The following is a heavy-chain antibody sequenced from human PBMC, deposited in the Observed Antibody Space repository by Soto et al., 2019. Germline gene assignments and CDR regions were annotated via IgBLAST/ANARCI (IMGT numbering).Heavy chain of an antibody. CDR3: AKDRRAGGNSAFYFDF. V-gene: IGHV3-23*01. Sequence: GGSLRLSCAASGFKFSNYAMSWVRQAPGKGLEWGSLISATGGGTYYADSVKGRFTISRDNSHNTLYLQVHSLTAEGTAVYYCAKDRRAGGNSAFYFDFWGRGAQVTVSS. D-gene: IGHD3-16*01. CDR1: GFKFSNYA. CDR2: ISATGGGT. J-gene: IGHJ4*02.